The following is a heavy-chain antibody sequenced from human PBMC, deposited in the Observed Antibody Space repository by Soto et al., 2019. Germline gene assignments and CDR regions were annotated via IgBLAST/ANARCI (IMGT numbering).Heavy chain of an antibody. J-gene: IGHJ5*02. CDR3: ARVLVFYGGFDP. Sequence: GGSLRLSCAAAGVTFTDYYMSRIRQVPGKGLEWVSYISSSGSTIYYADSVKGRFTISRDNAKNSLYLQMNSLRAEDTAVYYCARVLVFYGGFDPWGQGTLVTVYS. CDR1: GVTFTDYY. V-gene: IGHV3-11*01. D-gene: IGHD2-21*02. CDR2: ISSSGSTI.